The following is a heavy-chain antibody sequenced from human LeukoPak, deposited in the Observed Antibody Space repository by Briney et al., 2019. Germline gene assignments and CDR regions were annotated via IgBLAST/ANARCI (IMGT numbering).Heavy chain of an antibody. V-gene: IGHV4-59*08. J-gene: IGHJ4*02. CDR1: GGSISSYY. CDR2: IYYSGST. D-gene: IGHD3-22*01. Sequence: SETLSVSCTVSGGSISSYYWSWIRQPPGKGLEWIGYIYYSGSTNYNPSLKSRVTISVDTSKNQFSLKLSSVTAADTAVYYCARHSSSGYYADFDYWGQGTLVTVSS. CDR3: ARHSSSGYYADFDY.